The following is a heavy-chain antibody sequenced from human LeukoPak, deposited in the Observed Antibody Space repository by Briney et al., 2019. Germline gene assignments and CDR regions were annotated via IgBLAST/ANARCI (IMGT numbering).Heavy chain of an antibody. CDR1: GFDFSSNW. D-gene: IGHD3-3*01. CDR2: IKGDGIST. J-gene: IGHJ4*02. V-gene: IGHV3-74*01. CDR3: AKDHYWSIDC. Sequence: GGSLRLSCAASGFDFSSNWMHWVRHAPGQGLVWVSRIKGDGISTNYADSAKGRFTISRDIAKNTLYLQMNSLRAEDTGVYYCAKDHYWSIDCWGRGTLVTVSS.